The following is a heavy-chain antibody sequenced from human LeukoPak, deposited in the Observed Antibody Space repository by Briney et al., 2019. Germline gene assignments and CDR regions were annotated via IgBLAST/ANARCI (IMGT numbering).Heavy chain of an antibody. CDR1: GGPISSYY. D-gene: IGHD3-16*01. CDR3: ARAWGYYYGMDV. J-gene: IGHJ6*02. V-gene: IGHV4-59*01. CDR2: IYYSGST. Sequence: SSETLSLTCTVSGGPISSYYWSWIRQPPGKGLEWIGYIYYSGSTNYNPSLKSRVTISVDTSKNQFSLKLSSVTAADTAVYYCARAWGYYYGMDVWGQGTTVTVSS.